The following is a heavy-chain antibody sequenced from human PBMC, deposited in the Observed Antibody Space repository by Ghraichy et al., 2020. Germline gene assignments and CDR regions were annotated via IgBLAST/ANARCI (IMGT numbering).Heavy chain of an antibody. CDR3: ARDRRSSSSWYGFDY. J-gene: IGHJ4*02. Sequence: GGSLRLSCAASGFTFSSYSMNWVRQAPGKGLEWVSSISSSSSYIYYADSVKGRFTISRDNAKNSLYLQMNSLRAEDTAVYYCARDRRSSSSWYGFDYWGQGTLVTVSS. CDR2: ISSSSSYI. V-gene: IGHV3-21*01. D-gene: IGHD6-13*01. CDR1: GFTFSSYS.